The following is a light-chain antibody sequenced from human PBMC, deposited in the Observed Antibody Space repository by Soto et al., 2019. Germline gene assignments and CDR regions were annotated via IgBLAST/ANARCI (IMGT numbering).Light chain of an antibody. CDR1: QSISSW. CDR3: QQYNSYWT. J-gene: IGKJ1*01. V-gene: IGKV1-5*01. Sequence: IQMTHSPSTLSASVVYRVTITFRSSQSISSWLAWYQQKPGKAPKLLIYDASSLESGVPSRFSGSGSGTEFTLTISSLQPDDFATYYCQQYNSYWTFGQGTKVDI. CDR2: DAS.